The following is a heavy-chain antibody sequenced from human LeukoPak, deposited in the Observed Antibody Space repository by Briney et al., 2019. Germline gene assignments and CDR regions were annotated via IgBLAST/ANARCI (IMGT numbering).Heavy chain of an antibody. CDR3: VPPPGWLRDFDY. J-gene: IGHJ4*02. CDR2: IRSSGGGT. Sequence: GGSLRLSCSASGFTFSSYAMHWVRQAPGKGLEYVSAIRSSGGGTYYADSVKGRFTISRDNSRSTLYLQMSSLGAEDTAVYYCVPPPGWLRDFDYWGQGTLVTVSS. D-gene: IGHD5-12*01. V-gene: IGHV3-64D*06. CDR1: GFTFSSYA.